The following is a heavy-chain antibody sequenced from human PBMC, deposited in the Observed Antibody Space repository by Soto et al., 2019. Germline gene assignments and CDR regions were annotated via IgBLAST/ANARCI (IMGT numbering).Heavy chain of an antibody. CDR2: IGTAGDT. D-gene: IGHD6-13*01. J-gene: IGHJ5*02. CDR1: GFTFSSYD. CDR3: ARGAAAGLSGPIWFDP. Sequence: GGSLRLSCAASGFTFSSYDMHWVRQATGKGLEWVSAIGTAGDTYYPGSVKGRFTISRENAKNSLYLQMNSLRAEDTAVYYCARGAAAGLSGPIWFDPWGQGTLVTVSS. V-gene: IGHV3-13*01.